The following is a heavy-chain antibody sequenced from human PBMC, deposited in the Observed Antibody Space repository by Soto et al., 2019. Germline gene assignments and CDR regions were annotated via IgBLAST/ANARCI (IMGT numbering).Heavy chain of an antibody. J-gene: IGHJ1*01. CDR3: ACRGGELILRDKYFQH. Sequence: ASVKVSCKVSGYTLTELSMHWVRQAPGKGLEWMGGFDPEDGETIYAQKFQGRVTMTEDTSTDTAYMELSSLRSEDTAVYYCACRGGELILRDKYFQHWGQGTLVTVSS. CDR2: FDPEDGET. V-gene: IGHV1-24*01. D-gene: IGHD2-21*01. CDR1: GYTLTELS.